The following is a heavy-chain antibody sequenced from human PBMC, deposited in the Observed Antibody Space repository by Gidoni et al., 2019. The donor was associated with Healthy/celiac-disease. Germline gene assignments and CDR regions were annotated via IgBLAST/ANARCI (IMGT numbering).Heavy chain of an antibody. Sequence: EVQLLESGGGLVQPGGSLRLSGAASGFTFSSYAMSWVRQAPGKGLEWVSAISGSGGSTYYADSVKGRFTISRDNSKNTLYLQMNSLRAEDTAVYYCAKDGYSSGWYLSRFDYWGQGTLVTVSS. V-gene: IGHV3-23*01. D-gene: IGHD6-19*01. CDR3: AKDGYSSGWYLSRFDY. J-gene: IGHJ4*02. CDR2: ISGSGGST. CDR1: GFTFSSYA.